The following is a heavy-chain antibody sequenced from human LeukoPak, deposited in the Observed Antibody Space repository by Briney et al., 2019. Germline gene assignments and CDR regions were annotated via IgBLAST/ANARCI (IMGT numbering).Heavy chain of an antibody. Sequence: SETLSLTCTFSGGSFSPAHWSWIRQPPGKGLEWIGVICDNGNTDYNPSLKSRVTISVDTSKSQFSLKLSPLAAADTAVYYCATGRDPYKTGHWGQGTLVTVSS. CDR3: ATGRDPYKTGH. D-gene: IGHD5-24*01. V-gene: IGHV4-59*01. CDR1: GGSFSPAH. CDR2: ICDNGNT. J-gene: IGHJ4*02.